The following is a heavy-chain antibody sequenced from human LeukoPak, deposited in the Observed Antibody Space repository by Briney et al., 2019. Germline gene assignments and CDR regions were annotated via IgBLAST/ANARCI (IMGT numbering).Heavy chain of an antibody. Sequence: GASVKVSCKASGGTFSSYAISWVRQAPGQGLEWMGGIIPIFGTANYAQKFQGRVTITADESTSTAYMELSSLRSEDTAVYYCARLSRWQLGLLDGMDVWGQGTTVTVSS. CDR3: ARLSRWQLGLLDGMDV. CDR1: GGTFSSYA. CDR2: IIPIFGTA. D-gene: IGHD2-15*01. V-gene: IGHV1-69*13. J-gene: IGHJ6*02.